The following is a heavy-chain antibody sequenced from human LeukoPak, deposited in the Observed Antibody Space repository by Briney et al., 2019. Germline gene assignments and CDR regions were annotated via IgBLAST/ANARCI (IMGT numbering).Heavy chain of an antibody. CDR2: ISAYNGNT. CDR3: AREDLGYCSSTSCYGDAFDI. D-gene: IGHD2-2*01. J-gene: IGHJ3*02. CDR1: GYTFTSYG. Sequence: ASVKVSCKASGYTFTSYGISWVRHAPGQGLEWMGWISAYNGNTNYAQKLQGRVTMTTDTSTSTAYMELRSLRSDDTAVYYCAREDLGYCSSTSCYGDAFDIWGQGTMVTVSS. V-gene: IGHV1-18*04.